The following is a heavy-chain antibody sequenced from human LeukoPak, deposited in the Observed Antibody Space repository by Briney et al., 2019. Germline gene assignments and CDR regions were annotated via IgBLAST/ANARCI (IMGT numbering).Heavy chain of an antibody. D-gene: IGHD3-3*01. CDR2: IKPDVSEI. V-gene: IGHV3-7*01. CDR3: ARDEVGGYYFE. CDR1: GFTFSNYW. J-gene: IGHJ4*02. Sequence: GGSLRLSCAASGFTFSNYWMSWVRQAPGKGLEWVANIKPDVSEIYYVDSVKGRFTISRDNTKKLVFLQMNSLRVEDTAVYYCARDEVGGYYFEWGQGNLVNVSS.